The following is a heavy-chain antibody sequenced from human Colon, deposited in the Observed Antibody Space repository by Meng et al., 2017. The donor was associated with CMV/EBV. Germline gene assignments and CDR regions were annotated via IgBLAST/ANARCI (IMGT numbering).Heavy chain of an antibody. CDR2: INPKSGGT. Sequence: ASVKVSCKTSGYTFSGYYIHWVRQAPGQGLEWMGWINPKSGGTNYARKLHGRVTVTRDTSSSTAYMELTRLTSDDTAIYYCARAIVAATGTDFWGQGTLVTVFS. CDR1: GYTFSGYY. D-gene: IGHD5-12*01. V-gene: IGHV1-2*02. J-gene: IGHJ4*02. CDR3: ARAIVAATGTDF.